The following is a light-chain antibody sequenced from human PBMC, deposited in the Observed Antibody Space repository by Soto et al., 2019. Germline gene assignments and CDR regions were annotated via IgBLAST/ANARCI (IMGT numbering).Light chain of an antibody. V-gene: IGKV3-11*02. Sequence: EIVLTQSPATLSLSPGERATLSCRASQSISGYLGWYQQKPGQAPRLLIYADSNRATGIPARFSGSVSGRDGTITISSLETEDGSVYYCQQRYNWTITFGQGTRLEIK. CDR2: ADS. J-gene: IGKJ5*01. CDR1: QSISGY. CDR3: QQRYNWTIT.